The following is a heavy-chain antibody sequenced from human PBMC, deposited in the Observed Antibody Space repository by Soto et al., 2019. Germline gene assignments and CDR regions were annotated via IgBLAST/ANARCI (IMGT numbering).Heavy chain of an antibody. CDR3: AERSPYYYGMDV. J-gene: IGHJ6*02. CDR2: MNPNSGNT. CDR1: GYTFTSYD. V-gene: IGHV1-8*01. Sequence: ASVKVSCKASGYTFTSYDINWVRQATGQGLEWMGWMNPNSGNTGYAQKFQGRVTMTRNTSISTAYMELSSLRSEDTAVYYCAERSPYYYGMDVWGQGTTVTVSS.